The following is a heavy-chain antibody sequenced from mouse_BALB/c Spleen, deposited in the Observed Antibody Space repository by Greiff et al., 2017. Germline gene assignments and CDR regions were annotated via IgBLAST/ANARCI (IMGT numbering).Heavy chain of an antibody. CDR3: ASYGNHGAY. CDR2: ISDGGSYT. CDR1: GFTFSDYY. D-gene: IGHD2-10*02. J-gene: IGHJ3*01. Sequence: DVKLVESGGGLVKPGGSLKLSCAASGFTFSDYYMYWVRQTPEKRLEWVATISDGGSYTYYPDSVKGRFTIARDNAKNNLYLQMSSLKAEDTAMYYCASYGNHGAYWGQGTLVTVSA. V-gene: IGHV5-4*02.